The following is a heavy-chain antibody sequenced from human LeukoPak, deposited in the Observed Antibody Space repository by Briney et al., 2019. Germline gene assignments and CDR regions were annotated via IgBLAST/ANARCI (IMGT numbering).Heavy chain of an antibody. D-gene: IGHD3-9*01. CDR2: ISGSGGST. Sequence: GGSLRLSCAASGFTFSSYAMSWVRQAPGKGLEWVSAISGSGGSTYYADSVKGRFTISRDNSKNTLYLQMNSLRAEDTAVYYCAKGRSADILTGLYFDYWGQGTLVTVSS. CDR3: AKGRSADILTGLYFDY. J-gene: IGHJ4*02. V-gene: IGHV3-23*01. CDR1: GFTFSSYA.